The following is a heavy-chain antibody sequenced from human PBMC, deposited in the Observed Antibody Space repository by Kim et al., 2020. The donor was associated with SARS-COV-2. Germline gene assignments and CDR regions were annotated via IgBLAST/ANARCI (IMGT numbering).Heavy chain of an antibody. CDR3: ARDPVLWAPSYFDY. D-gene: IGHD1-26*01. J-gene: IGHJ4*02. V-gene: IGHV4-39*07. Sequence: NPALKGRVTISVDTSKNQFSLKLSSVTAADTAVYYCARDPVLWAPSYFDYWGQGTLVTVSS.